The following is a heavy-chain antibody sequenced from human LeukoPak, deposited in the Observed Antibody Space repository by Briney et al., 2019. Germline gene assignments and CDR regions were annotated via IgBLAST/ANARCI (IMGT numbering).Heavy chain of an antibody. D-gene: IGHD6-6*01. CDR1: GYSFNSNW. Sequence: GESLEISFKGSGYSFNSNWIGWVRQMPGKGLEWMGIIYPGDSDTRYRPSFQGQVTISADKSINTAYLQWSSLKASDTAMYYCARHVGEYSRSPFDCWGQGTLVTVSS. CDR3: ARHVGEYSRSPFDC. J-gene: IGHJ4*02. V-gene: IGHV5-51*01. CDR2: IYPGDSDT.